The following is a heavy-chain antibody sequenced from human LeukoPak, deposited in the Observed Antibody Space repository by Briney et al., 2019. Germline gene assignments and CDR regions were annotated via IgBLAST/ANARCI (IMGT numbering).Heavy chain of an antibody. D-gene: IGHD6-13*01. V-gene: IGHV4-59*11. J-gene: IGHJ4*02. Sequence: SETLSLTCSVSGSSICRHYWTWIRQPPEKGLEWIGYTHFSGSSNYNPSLKSRATTSLDRAKNQISLTLTSVTAADTAVYFCARAKAAGSYDFWGQGTLVTVSS. CDR3: ARAKAAGSYDF. CDR1: GSSICRHY. CDR2: THFSGSS.